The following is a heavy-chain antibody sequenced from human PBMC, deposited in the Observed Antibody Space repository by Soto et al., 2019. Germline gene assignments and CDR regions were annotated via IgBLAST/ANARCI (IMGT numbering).Heavy chain of an antibody. V-gene: IGHV3-23*01. J-gene: IGHJ4*02. D-gene: IGHD2-8*01. CDR3: AKLASGHYCTNGVCLLYYCDY. CDR1: GFTFNNYA. Sequence: EVQLLESGGGLVQPGGSLRLSCAASGFTFNNYAMSWVRQAPGKGLEWVSAISGSGGSTHYADSVKGRCTISRDNSKNTLCLQMNSLRAEDTAVYYCAKLASGHYCTNGVCLLYYCDYWGQGAQVTVSS. CDR2: ISGSGGST.